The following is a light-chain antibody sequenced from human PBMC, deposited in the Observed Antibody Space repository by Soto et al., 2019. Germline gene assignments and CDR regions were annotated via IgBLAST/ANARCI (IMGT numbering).Light chain of an antibody. V-gene: IGKV3D-15*01. CDR2: GVS. CDR3: QQYNNWPVT. Sequence: ERVMTQSPVTLSVSPGESVTLSCRASQSVGTNLAWYQQKPGQAPSLLIYGVSTRATGIAARFSGSGSGTEFTLTISGLQSEDFATYYCQQYNNWPVTFGGGTKVDIK. CDR1: QSVGTN. J-gene: IGKJ4*01.